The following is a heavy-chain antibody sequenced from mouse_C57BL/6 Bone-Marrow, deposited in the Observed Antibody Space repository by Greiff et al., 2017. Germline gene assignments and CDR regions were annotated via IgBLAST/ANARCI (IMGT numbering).Heavy chain of an antibody. V-gene: IGHV7-3*01. CDR2: IRNKANGYTT. CDR3: ARCDGSLAY. J-gene: IGHJ3*01. CDR1: GFTFTDYY. Sequence: EVKVVESGGGLVQPGGSLSLSCAASGFTFTDYYMSWVRQPPGKALEWLGFIRNKANGYTTEYSASVKGRFTISRDNSQSILYLQMNALRAEDSATYYCARCDGSLAYWGQGTLGTVSA. D-gene: IGHD1-1*01.